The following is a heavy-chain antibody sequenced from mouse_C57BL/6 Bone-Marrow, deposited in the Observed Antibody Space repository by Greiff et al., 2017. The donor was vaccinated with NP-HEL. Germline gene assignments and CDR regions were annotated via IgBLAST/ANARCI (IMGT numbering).Heavy chain of an antibody. CDR3: ARSSGRSGYLDY. V-gene: IGHV1-64*01. CDR2: IHPNSGST. D-gene: IGHD3-2*02. Sequence: VQLQQPGAELVKPGASVKLSCKASGYTFTSYWMHWVKQRPGQGLEWIGMIHPNSGSTNYNEKFKSKATLTVDKSSSTAYMQLSSLTSEDSAVYYCARSSGRSGYLDYWGQGTTLTVSS. J-gene: IGHJ2*01. CDR1: GYTFTSYW.